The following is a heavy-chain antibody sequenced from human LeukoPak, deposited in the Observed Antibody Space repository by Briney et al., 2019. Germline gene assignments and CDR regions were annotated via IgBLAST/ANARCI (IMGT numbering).Heavy chain of an antibody. D-gene: IGHD2/OR15-2a*01. V-gene: IGHV1-2*02. Sequence: ASVKVSCKASGYTFTGYYMHWVRQAPGQGLEWMGWINPNSGGTNYAQKSQGRVTMTRDTSISTAYMELSRLRSDDTAVYYCARAGTEYSDLGGYWGQGTLVTVSS. CDR1: GYTFTGYY. CDR3: ARAGTEYSDLGGY. J-gene: IGHJ4*02. CDR2: INPNSGGT.